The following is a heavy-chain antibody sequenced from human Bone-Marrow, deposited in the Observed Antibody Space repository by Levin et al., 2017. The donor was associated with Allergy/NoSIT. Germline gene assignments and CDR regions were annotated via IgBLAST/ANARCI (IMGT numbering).Heavy chain of an antibody. CDR2: ISGSSGYT. V-gene: IGHV3-11*03. J-gene: IGHJ4*02. CDR1: GFTISDYY. CDR3: ASLPSSMTATGTDIIDF. D-gene: IGHD6-13*01. Sequence: GGSLRLSCAASGFTISDYYMSWVRQAPGKGLEWISYISGSSGYTSYADSVKGRFTISRDNAKNSLFLQMSSLRADDTAVYYCASLPSSMTATGTDIIDFWGQGTLVTVSS.